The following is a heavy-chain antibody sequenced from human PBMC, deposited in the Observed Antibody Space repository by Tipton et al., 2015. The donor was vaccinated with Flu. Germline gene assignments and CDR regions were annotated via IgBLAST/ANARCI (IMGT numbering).Heavy chain of an antibody. J-gene: IGHJ4*02. V-gene: IGHV4-59*01. D-gene: IGHD3-3*01. CDR2: IYYSGST. CDR1: GGSISSYY. CDR3: ARDAGGFWSGYPYSFDY. Sequence: LRLSCTVSGGSISSYYWSWIRQPPGKGLEWIGYIYYSGSTNYNPSLKSRVTISVDTSKNQFSLKLSSVTAADTAVYYCARDAGGFWSGYPYSFDYWGQGTLVTVSS.